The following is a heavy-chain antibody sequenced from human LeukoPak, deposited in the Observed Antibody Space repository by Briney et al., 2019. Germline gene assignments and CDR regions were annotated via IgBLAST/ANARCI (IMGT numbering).Heavy chain of an antibody. CDR1: GFTFSRYS. D-gene: IGHD2-2*01. CDR3: ARYYCSTTSCYPDY. Sequence: GGSLRLSCAASGFTFSRYSMNWVRQAPGKGLEWVSSISSSSSYIYYADSVKGRFTISRDNAKNSLYLQMNSLRAEDTAVYYCARYYCSTTSCYPDYWGQGTLVTVSS. V-gene: IGHV3-21*01. J-gene: IGHJ4*02. CDR2: ISSSSSYI.